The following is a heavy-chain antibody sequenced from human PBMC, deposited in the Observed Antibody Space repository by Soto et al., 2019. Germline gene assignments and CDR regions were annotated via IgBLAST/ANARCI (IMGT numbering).Heavy chain of an antibody. CDR2: IYYST. CDR3: ARDYRASYPAYYYYGMDV. D-gene: IGHD3-16*02. V-gene: IGHV4-31*03. Sequence: QVQLQESGPGLVKPSQTLSLTCTVSGGSISSGGYYWSWIRQHPGKGLEWIGYIYYSTYYNPSLKSRVTISVDTSTNQFSLKRSSVTAADTAVYYCARDYRASYPAYYYYGMDVWGQGTTVTVSS. CDR1: GGSISSGGYY. J-gene: IGHJ6*02.